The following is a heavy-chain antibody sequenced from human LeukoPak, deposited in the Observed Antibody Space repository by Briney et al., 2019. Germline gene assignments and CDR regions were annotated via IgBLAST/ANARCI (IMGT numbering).Heavy chain of an antibody. CDR3: ARAPYCSGGSCYRPGSWFDP. CDR2: IYYSGST. D-gene: IGHD2-15*01. CDR1: DGSISSYY. Sequence: SETLSLTCTVSDGSISSYYWSWIRQPPGKGLEWIGYIYYSGSTNYNPSLKSRVTISVDTSKNQFSLKLSSVTAADTAVYYCARAPYCSGGSCYRPGSWFDPWGQGTLVTVSS. V-gene: IGHV4-59*01. J-gene: IGHJ5*02.